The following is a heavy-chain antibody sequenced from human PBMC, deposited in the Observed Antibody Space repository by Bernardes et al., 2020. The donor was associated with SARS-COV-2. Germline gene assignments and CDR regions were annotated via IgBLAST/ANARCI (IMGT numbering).Heavy chain of an antibody. D-gene: IGHD3-10*01. Sequence: GGSLRLSCAASGFTFSSYAMSWVRQAPGKGLEWVSTISNSGTSTFYADSVRGRFTISRDNSKDTLYLQMNSLRAEDTAVYYCANYYYASGSYARDYYHYGLDVWGQGTTVTVS. CDR1: GFTFSSYA. J-gene: IGHJ6*02. CDR3: ANYYYASGSYARDYYHYGLDV. V-gene: IGHV3-23*01. CDR2: ISNSGTST.